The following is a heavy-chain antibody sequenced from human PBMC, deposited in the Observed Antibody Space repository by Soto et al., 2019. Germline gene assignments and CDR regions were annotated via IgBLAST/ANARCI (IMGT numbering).Heavy chain of an antibody. CDR2: IYYSGST. V-gene: IGHV4-39*01. D-gene: IGHD1-26*01. Sequence: SETLSLTCTVSGGSISSSSYYWGWIRQPPGKGLEWIGSIYYSGSTYYNPPLKSRVTISVDTSKNQFSLKLSSVTAADTAVYYCARQTYSGSYEYYFDSWGQGTLVTVSS. J-gene: IGHJ4*02. CDR1: GGSISSSSYY. CDR3: ARQTYSGSYEYYFDS.